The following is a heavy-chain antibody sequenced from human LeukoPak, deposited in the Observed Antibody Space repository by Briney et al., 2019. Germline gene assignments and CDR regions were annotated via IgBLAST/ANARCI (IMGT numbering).Heavy chain of an antibody. J-gene: IGHJ6*03. Sequence: GGSLRLSCAASGFTFSDYHMSWIRQAPGKGLEWVSYISSSGSTIYYADSVKGRFTISRDNAKNSLYLQMNSLRAEDTAVYYCARDSYDILTGYYYYYMDVWGKGTTVTVSS. CDR3: ARDSYDILTGYYYYYMDV. CDR2: ISSSGSTI. D-gene: IGHD3-9*01. V-gene: IGHV3-11*04. CDR1: GFTFSDYH.